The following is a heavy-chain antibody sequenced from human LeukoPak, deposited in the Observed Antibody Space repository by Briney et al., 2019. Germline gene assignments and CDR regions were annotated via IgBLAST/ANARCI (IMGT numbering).Heavy chain of an antibody. V-gene: IGHV4-31*03. J-gene: IGHJ4*02. CDR3: ARDPGDNIVVVPAAPYFDY. CDR2: IYYSGST. CDR1: GGSISSGGYY. D-gene: IGHD2-2*01. Sequence: SQTLSLTCTVSGGSISSGGYYWSWIRQHPGKGLEWIGYIYYSGSTYYNPSLKSRVTISVDTSKNQFSLKLSSVTAADTAVYYCARDPGDNIVVVPAAPYFDYWGQGTLVTVSS.